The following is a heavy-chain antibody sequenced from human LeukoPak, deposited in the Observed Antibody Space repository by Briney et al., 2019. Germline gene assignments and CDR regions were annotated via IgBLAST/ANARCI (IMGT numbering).Heavy chain of an antibody. CDR1: GFTFSSYA. Sequence: QTGGSLRLSCAASGFTFSSYAVSWVRQAPGKGLEWVSGISDSGGSTYYADSVKGRFTISRDNSQNMLYLQMNSLRAEDTAVYYCAPRWTSATRSHGMDVWGQGTTVTVSS. J-gene: IGHJ6*02. CDR2: ISDSGGST. V-gene: IGHV3-23*01. CDR3: APRWTSATRSHGMDV. D-gene: IGHD3-3*01.